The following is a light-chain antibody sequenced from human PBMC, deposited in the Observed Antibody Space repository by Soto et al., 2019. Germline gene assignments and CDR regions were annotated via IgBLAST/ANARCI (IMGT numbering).Light chain of an antibody. J-gene: IGLJ3*02. CDR3: TTWDDSLIGPV. V-gene: IGLV1-36*01. Sequence: QSVLTQPPSVSEAPRQRVTISCSGSSSNIGNNAVNWYQQLPGKAPKLLIYYDDLLSSGVSDRFSGSKSGTSASLAISGLQSEDEADYYCTTWDDSLIGPVFGGGTKLTVL. CDR1: SSNIGNNA. CDR2: YDD.